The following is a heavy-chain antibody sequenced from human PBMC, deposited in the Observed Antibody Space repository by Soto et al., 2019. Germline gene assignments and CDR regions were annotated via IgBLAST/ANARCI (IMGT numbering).Heavy chain of an antibody. V-gene: IGHV1-69*13. Sequence: AASVKVSCKASGGTFSSYAISWVRQAPGQGLEWMGGIIPIFGTANYAQKFQGRVTITADESTSTAYMELSSLRSEDTAVYYCARGMDIVVVPAAMAHYYYYGMDVWGQGTTVTVSS. J-gene: IGHJ6*02. D-gene: IGHD2-2*03. CDR3: ARGMDIVVVPAAMAHYYYYGMDV. CDR1: GGTFSSYA. CDR2: IIPIFGTA.